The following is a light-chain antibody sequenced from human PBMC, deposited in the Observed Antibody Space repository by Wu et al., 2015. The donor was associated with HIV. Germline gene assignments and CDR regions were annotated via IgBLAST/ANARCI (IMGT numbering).Light chain of an antibody. J-gene: IGKJ3*01. V-gene: IGKV3-11*01. CDR1: QSVGSY. CDR3: QQYNNWPPIT. Sequence: EVVLTQSPATLSLSLGERATLSCRASQSVGSYLTWFQQKPGQAPRLLIYDASNRAPGVPARFSGSGSGTDFTLTISSLQSEDFAVYYCQQYNNWPPITFGPGTKVDIK. CDR2: DAS.